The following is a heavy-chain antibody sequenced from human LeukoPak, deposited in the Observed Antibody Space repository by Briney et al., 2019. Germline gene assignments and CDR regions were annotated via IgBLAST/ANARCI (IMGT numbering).Heavy chain of an antibody. J-gene: IGHJ5*02. CDR3: AREGLNMVRGVIPKEAWGWFDP. CDR2: IYTRGST. V-gene: IGHV4-61*02. CDR1: GGSISGGSYY. Sequence: SETLSLTCSVSGGSISGGSYYWSWIRQPAGKGLEWIGRIYTRGSTNYNPSLKSRVTISVDTSKNQFSLKLTSVTAADTAVYYCAREGLNMVRGVIPKEAWGWFDPWGQGTLVTVSS. D-gene: IGHD3-10*01.